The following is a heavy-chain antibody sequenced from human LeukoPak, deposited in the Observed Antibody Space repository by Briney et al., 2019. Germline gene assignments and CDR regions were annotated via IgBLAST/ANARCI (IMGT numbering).Heavy chain of an antibody. CDR1: RGTLISYV. V-gene: IGHV1-69*05. J-gene: IGHJ5*02. D-gene: IGHD6-13*01. CDR2: IIPIFGTA. CDR3: ARSGAALVASYNWFDP. Sequence: SVNVSYLASRGTLISYVLSWVRQAPGQGLEWMGGIIPIFGTAHFAQKFQGRVTITTDESTSTAYMELSSLRSEDTAVYYCARSGAALVASYNWFDPWGQGTLVTVSS.